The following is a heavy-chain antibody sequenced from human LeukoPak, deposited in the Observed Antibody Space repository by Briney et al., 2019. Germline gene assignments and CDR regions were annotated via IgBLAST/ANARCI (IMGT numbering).Heavy chain of an antibody. CDR2: INHSGGT. V-gene: IGHV4-34*01. CDR1: GGSFSGYY. D-gene: IGHD1-7*01. Sequence: SETLSLTCAVYGGSFSGYYWSWIRQPPGKGLEWIGEINHSGGTNYNPSLKSRVTISVDPSKTQSSLKLSSVSAADTAVYYCARALRVRLELLLARYYYYYMDVWGKGTTVTVSS. J-gene: IGHJ6*03. CDR3: ARALRVRLELLLARYYYYYMDV.